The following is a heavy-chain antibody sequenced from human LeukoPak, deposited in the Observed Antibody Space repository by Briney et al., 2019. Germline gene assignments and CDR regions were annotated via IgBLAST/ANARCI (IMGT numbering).Heavy chain of an antibody. V-gene: IGHV3-11*01. CDR3: ARDSRDPNSFRTIRPGNFDY. J-gene: IGHJ4*02. CDR2: ISSSGSTI. D-gene: IGHD2-2*01. Sequence: GGSLRLSCAASGFTFSDYYMSWIRQAPGKGLEWVSYISSSGSTIYYADSVKGRFTISRDNAKNSLYLQMNSLRAEDTAVYYCARDSRDPNSFRTIRPGNFDYWGQGPWSPSPQ. CDR1: GFTFSDYY.